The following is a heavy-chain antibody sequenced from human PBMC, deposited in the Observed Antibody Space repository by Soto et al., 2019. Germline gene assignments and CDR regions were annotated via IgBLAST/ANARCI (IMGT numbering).Heavy chain of an antibody. CDR2: IVVGSGNT. CDR3: AAAKYYDFWSGYSIPYYYYYMDV. CDR1: GFTFTSSA. D-gene: IGHD3-3*01. J-gene: IGHJ6*03. V-gene: IGHV1-58*02. Sequence: QMQLVQSGPEVKKPGTSVKVSCKASGFTFTSSAMQWVRQARGQRLEWIGWIVVGSGNTNYAQKFQERVTITRDMSTSTAYMELSSLRSEDTAVYYCAAAKYYDFWSGYSIPYYYYYMDVWGKGTTVTVSS.